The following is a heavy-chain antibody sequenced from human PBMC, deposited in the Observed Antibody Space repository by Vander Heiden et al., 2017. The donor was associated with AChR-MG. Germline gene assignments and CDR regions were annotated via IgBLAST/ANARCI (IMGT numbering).Heavy chain of an antibody. CDR1: GFSLNTSGVG. J-gene: IGHJ4*02. CDR2: IFWSDHK. CDR3: AYRSVWYIR. D-gene: IGHD6-19*01. V-gene: IGHV2-5*01. Sequence: QITLKESGPTLMKPTQTLTLTCTFSGFSLNTSGVGVGWIRQPPGKALEWLALIFWSDHKRYSPSLESRLTITKDTSKNQVVLTMTNMDPVDTATYYCAYRSVWYIRWGQGTLVTVSS.